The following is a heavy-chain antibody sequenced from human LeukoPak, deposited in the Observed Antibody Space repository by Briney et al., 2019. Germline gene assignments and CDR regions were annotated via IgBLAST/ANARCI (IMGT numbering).Heavy chain of an antibody. J-gene: IGHJ4*02. Sequence: SETLSLTCTVSGGSISSYYWSWIRQPPGKGLEWIGYIYYSGSTNYNPSLKSRVTISVDTSKNQFSLKLSSVTAADTAVHYCARSEQSQLVSPGGPFDYWGQGTLVTVSS. D-gene: IGHD6-13*01. CDR3: ARSEQSQLVSPGGPFDY. CDR1: GGSISSYY. V-gene: IGHV4-59*08. CDR2: IYYSGST.